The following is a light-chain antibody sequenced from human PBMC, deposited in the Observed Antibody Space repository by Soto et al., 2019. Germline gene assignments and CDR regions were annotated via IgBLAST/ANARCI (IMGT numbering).Light chain of an antibody. CDR2: EVS. CDR3: SSYAGSNNVV. CDR1: SSDVGGYNY. Sequence: QSALTQPASASGSPGQSVTISCTGTSSDVGGYNYVSWYQQHPGKAPKLMMYEVSKRPSGVPDRFSGSKSDNTASLTVSGLQAEDEADYYCSSYAGSNNVVFGTGTKLTVL. V-gene: IGLV2-8*01. J-gene: IGLJ1*01.